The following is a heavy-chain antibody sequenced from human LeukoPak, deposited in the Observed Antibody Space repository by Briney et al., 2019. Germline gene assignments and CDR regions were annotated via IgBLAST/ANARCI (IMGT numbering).Heavy chain of an antibody. D-gene: IGHD4-23*01. CDR2: ITSSSSYI. CDR3: ARDGDTVLTRGYYYYMDV. J-gene: IGHJ6*03. CDR1: GFTFSSYT. Sequence: GGSLRLSCAASGFTFSSYTMNWVRQAPGKGPEWVSSITSSSSYIYYADLVKGRFTISRDNARNSLYLQMNSLRAEDTALYYCARDGDTVLTRGYYYYMDVWGKGTTVTVSS. V-gene: IGHV3-21*01.